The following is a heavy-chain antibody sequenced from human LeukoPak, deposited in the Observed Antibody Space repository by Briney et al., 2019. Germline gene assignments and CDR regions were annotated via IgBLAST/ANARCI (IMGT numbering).Heavy chain of an antibody. CDR1: GFTFSSYW. V-gene: IGHV3-7*01. CDR2: IKQDGSEK. J-gene: IGHJ4*02. Sequence: GGSLRLSCAASGFTFSSYWMSWVRQAPGKGLEWVANIKQDGSEKYYVDSVKGRFTISRDNAKKSLYLQMNSLRAEDTAVYYCAKDRPRGWYRASDYWGQGTLVTVSS. CDR3: AKDRPRGWYRASDY. D-gene: IGHD6-19*01.